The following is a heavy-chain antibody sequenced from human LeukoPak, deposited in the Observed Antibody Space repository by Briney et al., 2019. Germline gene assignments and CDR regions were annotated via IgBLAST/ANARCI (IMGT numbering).Heavy chain of an antibody. V-gene: IGHV3-48*03. CDR1: GFSFSSYE. CDR3: ARERVVPVWSRGNYMDV. Sequence: QAGGSLRLSCAASGFSFSSYEMNWVRQAPGKGLEWVSYISSSGSTIYYADSVKGRFTISRDNAKNSLYLQMNSLRAEDTAVYYCARERVVPVWSRGNYMDVWGKGTTVTISS. J-gene: IGHJ6*03. CDR2: ISSSGSTI. D-gene: IGHD2-2*01.